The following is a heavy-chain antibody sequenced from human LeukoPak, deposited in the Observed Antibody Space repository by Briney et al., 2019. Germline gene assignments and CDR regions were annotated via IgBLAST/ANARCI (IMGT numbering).Heavy chain of an antibody. CDR2: IYPGDSDT. D-gene: IGHD6-19*01. CDR3: ARKYSSRSAFDI. J-gene: IGHJ3*02. Sequence: GESLKISCKGSGYSLTSYWIDWVRQMPGKGLEWMGIIYPGDSDTRYRPSFQGQVTISADKSISTAYLQWSSLKASDTAMYYCARKYSSRSAFDIWGQGTMVTVSS. V-gene: IGHV5-51*01. CDR1: GYSLTSYW.